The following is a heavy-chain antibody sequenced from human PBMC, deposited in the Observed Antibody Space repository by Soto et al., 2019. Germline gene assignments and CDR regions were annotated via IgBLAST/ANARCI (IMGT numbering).Heavy chain of an antibody. D-gene: IGHD3-22*01. CDR1: GGSTSGHY. CDR3: AREYYYDSSGIGFDP. V-gene: IGHV4-59*11. Sequence: HSETLSLTCTVSGGSTSGHYWSWIRQPPGKGLEWIGYIYSSGSPHHNPSLKSRVIISEDRSKNQIYLKLNSVTAADTAVYYCAREYYYDSSGIGFDPWGPGTLVTVSS. CDR2: IYSSGSP. J-gene: IGHJ5*02.